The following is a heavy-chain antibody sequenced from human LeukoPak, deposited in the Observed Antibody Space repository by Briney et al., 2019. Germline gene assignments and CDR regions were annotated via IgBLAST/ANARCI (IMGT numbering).Heavy chain of an antibody. CDR2: IKQDGSEK. CDR3: ARDGDTVLTRGYYYYMDV. V-gene: IGHV3-7*01. CDR1: GFTFSSYW. J-gene: IGHJ6*03. D-gene: IGHD4-23*01. Sequence: GGSLRLSCAASGFTFSSYWMSWVRQAPGKGLEWVANIKQDGSEKYYVDSVKGRFTIPRDNARNSLYLQMNSLRAEDTALYYCARDGDTVLTRGYYYYMDVWGKGTTVTVSS.